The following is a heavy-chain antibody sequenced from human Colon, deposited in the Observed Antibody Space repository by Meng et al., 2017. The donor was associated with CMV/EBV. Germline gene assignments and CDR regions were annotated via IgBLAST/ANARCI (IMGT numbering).Heavy chain of an antibody. Sequence: GGSLRLSCEVSGFNFNFYWMSWVRLAPGKGLEWVANINRDGSEKNYVDSVKGRFTVSRDNVKNSLYLQMNNLRVEDMAVYYCAKGQGIIYDWGQGTLVTISS. J-gene: IGHJ4*02. CDR2: INRDGSEK. CDR1: GFNFNFYW. D-gene: IGHD5/OR15-5a*01. CDR3: AKGQGIIYD. V-gene: IGHV3-7*01.